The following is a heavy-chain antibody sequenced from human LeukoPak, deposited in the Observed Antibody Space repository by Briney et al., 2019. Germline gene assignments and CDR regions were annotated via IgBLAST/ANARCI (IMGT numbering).Heavy chain of an antibody. Sequence: GSLRLSCVASGFTFSSYEMNWVRQAPGKGLEWVSYISSSGSTIYYADSVKGRFTISRDNAKNSLYLQMNSLRAEDTAVYYCARDGALPFDYWGQGTLVTVSS. CDR3: ARDGALPFDY. CDR2: ISSSGSTI. CDR1: GFTFSSYE. V-gene: IGHV3-48*03. J-gene: IGHJ4*02.